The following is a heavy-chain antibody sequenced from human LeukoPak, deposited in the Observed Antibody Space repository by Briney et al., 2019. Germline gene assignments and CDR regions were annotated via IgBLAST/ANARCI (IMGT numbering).Heavy chain of an antibody. J-gene: IGHJ4*02. V-gene: IGHV3-21*01. Sequence: SGGSLRLSCAASGFTFSSYSMNWVRQAPGKGLEWVSSISSSSSYIYYADSVKGRFTISRDNAKNSLYLQMNSLRAEDTAVYYCARSSFLLRFLEWFFDYWGQGTLVTVSS. CDR1: GFTFSSYS. CDR3: ARSSFLLRFLEWFFDY. CDR2: ISSSSSYI. D-gene: IGHD3-3*01.